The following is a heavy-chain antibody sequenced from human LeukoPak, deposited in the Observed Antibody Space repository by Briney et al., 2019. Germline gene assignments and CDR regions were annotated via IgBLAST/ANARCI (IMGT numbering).Heavy chain of an antibody. D-gene: IGHD2-15*01. CDR3: ARAAYCSGGSCYYNYYGMDV. J-gene: IGHJ6*04. Sequence: PSETLSLTCAVYGGSFSGYYWSWIRQPPGKGLEWIGEINHSGSTNYNPSLKSRVTISVDTSKNQFSLKLSSVTAADTAVYYCARAAYCSGGSCYYNYYGMDVWGKGTPVTVSS. CDR2: INHSGST. V-gene: IGHV4-34*01. CDR1: GGSFSGYY.